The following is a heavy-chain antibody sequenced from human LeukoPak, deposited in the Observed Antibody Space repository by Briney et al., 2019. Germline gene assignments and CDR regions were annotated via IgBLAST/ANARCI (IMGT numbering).Heavy chain of an antibody. J-gene: IGHJ4*02. D-gene: IGHD4-17*01. Sequence: PSETLSLTCTVSGDSISTYYWNWIRQPPGKGLEWIGYIYYTGNTNYNPSLRSRVTISIDTSKNQFFLNLTSVTAADTAVYYCATLRNDFGDYYHGYWGQGTLVTVSS. CDR3: ATLRNDFGDYYHGY. V-gene: IGHV4-59*01. CDR2: IYYTGNT. CDR1: GDSISTYY.